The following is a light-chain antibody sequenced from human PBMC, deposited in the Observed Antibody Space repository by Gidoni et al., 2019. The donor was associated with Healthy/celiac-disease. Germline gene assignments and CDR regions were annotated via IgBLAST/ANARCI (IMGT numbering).Light chain of an antibody. CDR3: QQYDNLPWT. CDR1: QDISNY. CDR2: DTS. V-gene: IGKV1-33*01. Sequence: DIQMTQSPSSLSASVGDRVTSTCTASQDISNYLNWYQQKPWKATKLLIYDTSNLETGVPSRFSGSGSGKDFTCTISSLQPEDIAKYYCQQYDNLPWTFGQGTKVEIK. J-gene: IGKJ1*01.